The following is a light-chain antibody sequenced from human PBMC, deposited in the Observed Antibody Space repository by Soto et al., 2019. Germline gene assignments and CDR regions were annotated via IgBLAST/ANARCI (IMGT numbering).Light chain of an antibody. CDR2: AAS. V-gene: IGKV1-12*01. CDR1: QGFTSW. Sequence: DIQMTQSPSSVSASVGDRVTITCRASQGFTSWLAWYQQKPGKAPELLIYAASRLRSGVPSRFSGSGSGTDFPLTISSLQPEDFATYYCQQANSLPRTFGQGTTVEI. J-gene: IGKJ1*01. CDR3: QQANSLPRT.